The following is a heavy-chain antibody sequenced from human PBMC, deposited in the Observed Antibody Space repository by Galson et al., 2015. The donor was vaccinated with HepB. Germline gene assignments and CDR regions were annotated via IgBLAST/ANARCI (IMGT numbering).Heavy chain of an antibody. V-gene: IGHV3-53*01. CDR2: IYSAGNT. CDR3: ARVWGGFGNDTFDI. J-gene: IGHJ3*02. CDR1: GFIVSRNY. D-gene: IGHD3-10*01. Sequence: SLRLSCAASGFIVSRNYMTWVRQAPGRGLEWVSIIYSAGNTNYADSVKGRFTTSRDNSKNTVYLQMNSLRVEDTAVYYCARVWGGFGNDTFDIWGQGTIVTVSS.